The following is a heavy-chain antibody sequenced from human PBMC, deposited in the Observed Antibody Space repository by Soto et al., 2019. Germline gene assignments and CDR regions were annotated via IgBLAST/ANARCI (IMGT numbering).Heavy chain of an antibody. Sequence: GGSLSLSCAASRFTFSSYWMHWVRQAPGKGLVWVSRINPGGSITAYADSVKGRFTISRDNAKNTLYLQMNSLRGDDTAVYYCARVPTGKYGVWNYWGQGTLVTVSS. J-gene: IGHJ4*02. V-gene: IGHV3-74*01. D-gene: IGHD2-8*01. CDR1: RFTFSSYW. CDR3: ARVPTGKYGVWNY. CDR2: INPGGSIT.